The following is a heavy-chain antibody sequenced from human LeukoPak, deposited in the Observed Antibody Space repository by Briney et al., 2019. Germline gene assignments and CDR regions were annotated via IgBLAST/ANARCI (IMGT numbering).Heavy chain of an antibody. J-gene: IGHJ4*02. D-gene: IGHD6-19*01. CDR2: INPNSGGT. Sequence: ASVKVSCKASGYTFSGYYMHWVRQAPGQGLEWMGWINPNSGGTNYAQKFQGRVTMTRDTSISTAYMELSSLRSEDTAVYYCATGLPSIAVAGTGDYWGQGTLVTVSS. V-gene: IGHV1-2*02. CDR3: ATGLPSIAVAGTGDY. CDR1: GYTFSGYY.